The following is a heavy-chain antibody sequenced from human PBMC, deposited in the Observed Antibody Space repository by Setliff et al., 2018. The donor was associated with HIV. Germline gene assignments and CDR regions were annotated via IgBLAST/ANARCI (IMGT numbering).Heavy chain of an antibody. D-gene: IGHD3-3*01. Sequence: SETLSLTCAVSGGSISSSNWWSWVRQPPGKGLGWIGEIDLSGSSNYNPSLKSRVTISVDKSRNQFSLNLNSVTAADTAVYYCARDSSGVADYDFWSGRNWFDPWGQGILVTVSS. CDR1: GGSISSSNW. CDR3: ARDSSGVADYDFWSGRNWFDP. CDR2: IDLSGSS. V-gene: IGHV4-4*02. J-gene: IGHJ5*02.